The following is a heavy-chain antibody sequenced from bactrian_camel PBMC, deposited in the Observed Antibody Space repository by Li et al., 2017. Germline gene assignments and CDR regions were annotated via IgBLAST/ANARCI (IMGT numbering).Heavy chain of an antibody. J-gene: IGHJ4*01. D-gene: IGHD3*01. Sequence: HVQLVESGGGSAQAGGSLRLSCAASGYAYSSNCMGWFRQAPGKEREGVAHIDSDGTISYADSVKGRFTITKDNAKNTLYLQMNSLKPEDTAMYYCAARHDCYSGSWSPLLSYWGQWTQVTVS. V-gene: IGHV3S53*01. CDR1: GYAYSSNC. CDR3: AARHDCYSGSWSPLLSY. CDR2: IDSDGTI.